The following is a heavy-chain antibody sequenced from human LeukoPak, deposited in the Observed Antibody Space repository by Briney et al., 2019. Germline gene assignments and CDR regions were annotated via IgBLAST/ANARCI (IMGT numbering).Heavy chain of an antibody. CDR2: IYHSGSV. D-gene: IGHD3-9*01. V-gene: IGHV4-59*01. Sequence: PSETLSLTCTVSGGSISSYYWSWIRQPPGKGLEWIGYIYHSGSVNYNPSLKSRVTISVDTSKNQFSLKLSSVTAADTAVYYCARDLAPTGYYRNPHWYFDLWGRGTLVTVSS. CDR3: ARDLAPTGYYRNPHWYFDL. CDR1: GGSISSYY. J-gene: IGHJ2*01.